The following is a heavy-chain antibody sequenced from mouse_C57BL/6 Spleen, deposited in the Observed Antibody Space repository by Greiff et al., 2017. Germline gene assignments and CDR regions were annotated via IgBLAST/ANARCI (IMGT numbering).Heavy chain of an antibody. CDR3: ARTTTVVASYYYAMDY. D-gene: IGHD1-1*01. Sequence: QLPGAELVKPGASVKLSCKASGYTFTSYWMQWVKQRPGQGLEWIGEIDPSDSYTNYNQKFKGKATLTVDTSSSTAYMQLSSLTSEDSAVYYCARTTTVVASYYYAMDYWGQGTSGTVSS. V-gene: IGHV1-50*01. J-gene: IGHJ4*01. CDR1: GYTFTSYW. CDR2: IDPSDSYT.